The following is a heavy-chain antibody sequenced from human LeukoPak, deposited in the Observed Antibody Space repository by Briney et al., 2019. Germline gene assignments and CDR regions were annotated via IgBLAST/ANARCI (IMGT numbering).Heavy chain of an antibody. D-gene: IGHD6-19*01. J-gene: IGHJ4*02. CDR3: ATKQWLAPPPDS. V-gene: IGHV3-74*01. CDR1: GFTFSKYW. CDR2: INTDGTVT. Sequence: PGGSLRLSCAASGFTFSKYWMLWVRQAPGKGLESVSRINTDGTVTTYADSVKGRFTVSRDNADNAMCLQMNSVRDEDTAVYYCATKQWLAPPPDSWGQGTPVTVSS.